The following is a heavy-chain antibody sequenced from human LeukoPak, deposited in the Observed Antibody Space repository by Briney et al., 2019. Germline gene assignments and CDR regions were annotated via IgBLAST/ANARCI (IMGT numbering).Heavy chain of an antibody. CDR1: GYTFTSYG. V-gene: IGHV1-18*01. Sequence: ASVKVSYKASGYTFTSYGISWVRQAPGQGLKWMGWISAYNGNTNYAQKLQGRVTMTTDTSTSTAYMELRSLRSDDTAVYYCARADDFWSGFLGGPTGRFDPWGQGTLVTVSS. J-gene: IGHJ5*02. CDR3: ARADDFWSGFLGGPTGRFDP. CDR2: ISAYNGNT. D-gene: IGHD3-3*01.